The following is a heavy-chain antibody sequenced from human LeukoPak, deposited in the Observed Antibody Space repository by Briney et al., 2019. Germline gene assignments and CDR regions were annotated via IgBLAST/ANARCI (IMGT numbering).Heavy chain of an antibody. Sequence: PSETLSLTCSVSGGSISSYYWSWIRQPPGKGLEWIGYIYHSGSTVYNPSLKSRVTLSLDTSKNQFSLKLSSVTAADTAVYYCARAGGIAAAGARRKYYFDYWGQGTLVTVPS. V-gene: IGHV4-59*12. CDR1: GGSISSYY. J-gene: IGHJ4*02. D-gene: IGHD6-13*01. CDR3: ARAGGIAAAGARRKYYFDY. CDR2: IYHSGST.